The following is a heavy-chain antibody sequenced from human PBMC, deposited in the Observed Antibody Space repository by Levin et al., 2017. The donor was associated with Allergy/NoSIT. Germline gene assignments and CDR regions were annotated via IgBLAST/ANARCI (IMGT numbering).Heavy chain of an antibody. Sequence: ESLKISCTVSGGSISSSSYYCGWIRQPPGKGLEWIGSIYYSGSTYYNPSLKSRVTISVDTSKNQFSLKLSSVTAADTAVYYCARRDYYDSSGYYYWGQGTLVTVSS. CDR2: IYYSGST. CDR1: GGSISSSSYY. V-gene: IGHV4-39*01. J-gene: IGHJ4*02. D-gene: IGHD3-22*01. CDR3: ARRDYYDSSGYYY.